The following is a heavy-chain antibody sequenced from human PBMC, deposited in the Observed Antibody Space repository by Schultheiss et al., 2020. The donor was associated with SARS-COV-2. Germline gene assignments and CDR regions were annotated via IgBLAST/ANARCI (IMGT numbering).Heavy chain of an antibody. D-gene: IGHD4-17*01. CDR2: IDWDDDK. CDR3: AHSYGDYVLALDY. Sequence: TLSLTCTVSGGSISSYYWSWIRQPPGKALEWLARIDWDDDKYYSTSLKTRLTISKDTSKNQVVLTMTNMDPVDTATYYCAHSYGDYVLALDYWGQGTLVTVSS. J-gene: IGHJ4*02. CDR1: GGSISSYY. V-gene: IGHV2-70*11.